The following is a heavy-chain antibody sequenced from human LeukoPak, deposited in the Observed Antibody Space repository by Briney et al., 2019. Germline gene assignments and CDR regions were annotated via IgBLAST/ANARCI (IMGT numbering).Heavy chain of an antibody. J-gene: IGHJ5*02. CDR3: ARAQGGYCTNGVCSPSGNWFDP. Sequence: ASAKVSCKASGYTLRSYGITWVRQAPGQGLEWMGWISAYNGNTKYPQKLQGRVTMTTDTSTSTAYMELRSLRSDDTAVYYCARAQGGYCTNGVCSPSGNWFDPWGQGTLVTVSS. CDR2: ISAYNGNT. V-gene: IGHV1-18*01. CDR1: GYTLRSYG. D-gene: IGHD2-8*01.